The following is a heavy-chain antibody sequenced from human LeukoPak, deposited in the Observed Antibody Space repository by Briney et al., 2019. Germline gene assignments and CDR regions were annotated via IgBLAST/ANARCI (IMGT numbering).Heavy chain of an antibody. CDR1: GFTFSSYG. CDR2: ISYDGSNK. J-gene: IGHJ4*02. CDR3: HPYDY. V-gene: IGHV3-30*03. Sequence: PGRSLRLSCAASGFTFSSYGMHWVRQAPGKGLEWVAVISYDGSNKYYADSVKGRFTISRDNSKNTLYLQMNSLRAEDTAVYYSHPYDYWGQGTLVTVSS.